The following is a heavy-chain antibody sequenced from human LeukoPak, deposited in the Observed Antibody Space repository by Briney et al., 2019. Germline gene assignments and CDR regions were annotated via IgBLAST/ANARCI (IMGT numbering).Heavy chain of an antibody. Sequence: GGSLRLSCAASGFTFSSYAIHWARQAPGKGLEWVSAISGSGGSTYYADSVKGRFTISRDNSKNTLYLQMNSLRAEDTAVYYCARVYCSSTSCYIRRYFDYWGQGTLVTVSS. V-gene: IGHV3-23*01. CDR2: ISGSGGST. CDR1: GFTFSSYA. CDR3: ARVYCSSTSCYIRRYFDY. D-gene: IGHD2-2*02. J-gene: IGHJ4*02.